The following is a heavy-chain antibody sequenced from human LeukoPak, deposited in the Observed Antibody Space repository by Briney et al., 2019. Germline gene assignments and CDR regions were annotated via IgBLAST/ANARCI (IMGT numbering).Heavy chain of an antibody. CDR3: AKNPSPYTFGEVIYVDY. D-gene: IGHD3-16*01. V-gene: IGHV3-7*03. J-gene: IGHJ4*02. Sequence: GGSLRLSCAASGFTFSSYWMGWVRQAPGKGLEWVANIKQDGSYKYYVDSVKGRFTISRDHAKNSLYLQMSSLRAEDTAVYYCAKNPSPYTFGEVIYVDYWGQGTLVTVSS. CDR1: GFTFSSYW. CDR2: IKQDGSYK.